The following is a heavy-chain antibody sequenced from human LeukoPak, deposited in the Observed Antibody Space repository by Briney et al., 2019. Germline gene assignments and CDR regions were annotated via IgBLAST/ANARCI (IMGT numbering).Heavy chain of an antibody. Sequence: PSQTLSLTCTVSGGSISSGSYYWSWIRQPPGKGLEWIGYIYYSGSTYYNPSLKSRVTISVDTSKNQFSLKLSSVTAADTAVYYCAREPLNRYCSSTSCYETRWFDPWGQGTLVTVSS. CDR2: IYYSGST. D-gene: IGHD2-2*01. J-gene: IGHJ5*02. CDR3: AREPLNRYCSSTSCYETRWFDP. CDR1: GGSISSGSYY. V-gene: IGHV4-30-4*08.